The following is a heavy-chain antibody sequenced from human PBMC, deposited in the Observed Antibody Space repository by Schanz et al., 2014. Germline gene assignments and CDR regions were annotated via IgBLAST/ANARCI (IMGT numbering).Heavy chain of an antibody. V-gene: IGHV3-7*05. CDR1: GFTFSNYC. J-gene: IGHJ4*02. CDR2: IKQDESEK. D-gene: IGHD3-10*01. CDR3: ARIGGSVFDY. Sequence: EVQLVESGGGLVQPGGSLRLSCVASGFTFSNYCMTWVRQAPGKGLEWVANIKQDESEKYYVDSVKGRFTISRDNAKNSLFLHMNSLRAEDTAVYYCARIGGSVFDYWAQGTLXTVSS.